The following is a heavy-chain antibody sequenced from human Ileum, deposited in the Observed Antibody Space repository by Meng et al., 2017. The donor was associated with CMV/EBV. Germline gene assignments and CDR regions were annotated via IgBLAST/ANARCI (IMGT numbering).Heavy chain of an antibody. Sequence: QPPQAGPGLVKPPPTLSPPLELSRDSVSTNNVAWNWIRQSPLRGLEWLGRTAYRSKWDYEYSVSVESRITISPDTSKNQFSLHLRSVTPEDTAIYYCARESELLRFDHWGQGTLVTVSS. J-gene: IGHJ4*02. CDR1: RDSVSTNNVA. CDR3: ARESELLRFDH. CDR2: TAYRSKWDY. V-gene: IGHV6-1*01. D-gene: IGHD6-6*01.